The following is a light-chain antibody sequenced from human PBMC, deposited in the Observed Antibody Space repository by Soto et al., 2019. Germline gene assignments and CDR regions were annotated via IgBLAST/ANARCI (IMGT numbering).Light chain of an antibody. CDR2: GAS. V-gene: IGKV3-20*01. CDR3: QQYGSSPRT. J-gene: IGKJ1*01. CDR1: QSVSSSY. Sequence: EIVLTQSPGTLSLSPGDRATLSCRASQSVSSSYLAWYQQKPGEAPRLLIYGASRMATGIPDRFSGSGSGTEFTLTISRLEPEDFAVYYCQQYGSSPRTFGQGTKVEIK.